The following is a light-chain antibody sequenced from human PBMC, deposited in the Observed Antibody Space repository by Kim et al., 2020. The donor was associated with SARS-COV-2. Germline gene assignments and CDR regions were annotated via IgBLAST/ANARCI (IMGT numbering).Light chain of an antibody. J-gene: IGLJ1*01. V-gene: IGLV3-1*01. CDR3: QAWDSSTAV. CDR1: KLAEKY. Sequence: SETPRETARITASGDKLAEKYAYWYQQKPGQSLLLLIYQDSKRPTGIPQRFAGSNSGNTATLTISGTQAMNEADYNCQAWDSSTAVFGTGTKVAVL. CDR2: QDS.